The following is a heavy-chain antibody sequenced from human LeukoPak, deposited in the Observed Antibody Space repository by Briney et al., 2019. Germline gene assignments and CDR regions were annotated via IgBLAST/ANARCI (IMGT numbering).Heavy chain of an antibody. CDR3: ARGSATDPDTAMVLFDY. D-gene: IGHD5-18*01. J-gene: IGHJ4*02. Sequence: SETLSLTCTVSAGSISNYYWSWIRQPPGKGLEWIGYIYRTGSTSYNLSLKSRVTISVDTSKNQFSLKLSSVTAADTAVYYCARGSATDPDTAMVLFDYWGQGTLVTVSS. V-gene: IGHV4-59*01. CDR2: IYRTGST. CDR1: AGSISNYY.